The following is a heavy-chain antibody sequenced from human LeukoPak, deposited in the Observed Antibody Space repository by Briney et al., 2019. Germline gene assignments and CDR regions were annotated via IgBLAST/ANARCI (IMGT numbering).Heavy chain of an antibody. V-gene: IGHV4-61*01. J-gene: IGHJ6*02. D-gene: IGHD6-13*01. Sequence: SETLSLTCTVSGGSISSSSYYWGWIRQPPGKGLEWIGYIYYSGSTNYNPSLKSRVTISVDTSKNQFSLKLSSVTAADTAVYYCARDRDSSSWYWALGDGMDVWGQGTTVTVSS. CDR1: GGSISSSSYY. CDR3: ARDRDSSSWYWALGDGMDV. CDR2: IYYSGST.